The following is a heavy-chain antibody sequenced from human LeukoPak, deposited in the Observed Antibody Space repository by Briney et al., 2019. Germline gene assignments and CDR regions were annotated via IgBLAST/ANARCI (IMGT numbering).Heavy chain of an antibody. CDR1: GFTFSSYS. CDR2: ISSSSSTI. V-gene: IGHV3-48*01. CDR3: ARVGGSYHDAFDI. Sequence: PGGSLRLSCAASGFTFSSYSMNWVRQAPGKGLEWVSYISSSSSTIYYADSVKGRFTISRDNAKNSLYLQMNSLRAEDTAVYYCARVGGSYHDAFDIWGQGTMVTVSS. J-gene: IGHJ3*02. D-gene: IGHD1-26*01.